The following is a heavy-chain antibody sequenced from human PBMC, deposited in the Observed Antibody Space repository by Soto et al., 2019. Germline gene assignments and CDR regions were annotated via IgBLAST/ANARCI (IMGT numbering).Heavy chain of an antibody. CDR1: GGTFSSNP. V-gene: IGHV1-69*06. CDR2: TIPTVGAD. D-gene: IGHD5-12*01. J-gene: IGHJ4*02. CDR3: ARRQSNGYNRYFDC. Sequence: SVKVSCKASGGTFSSNPISWMRQAPGQGLEWVGGTIPTVGADTYAQRFQGRVTITADKSTNTAYMELSNLRPEDTAVYSCARRQSNGYNRYFDCWGQGTLVTVSS.